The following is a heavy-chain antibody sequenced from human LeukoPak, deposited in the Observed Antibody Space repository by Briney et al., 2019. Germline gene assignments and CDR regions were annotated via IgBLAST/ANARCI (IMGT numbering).Heavy chain of an antibody. D-gene: IGHD2-2*02. CDR3: ARDLYGEDY. J-gene: IGHJ4*02. CDR2: IYYSGST. CDR1: GGSISSYY. Sequence: SETLSLTCTVSGGSISSYYWSWIRQPPGKGLEWIGYIYYSGSTYYNPSLKSRVTISVDTSKNQFSLKLSSVTAADTAVYYCARDLYGEDYWGQGTLVTVSS. V-gene: IGHV4-59*12.